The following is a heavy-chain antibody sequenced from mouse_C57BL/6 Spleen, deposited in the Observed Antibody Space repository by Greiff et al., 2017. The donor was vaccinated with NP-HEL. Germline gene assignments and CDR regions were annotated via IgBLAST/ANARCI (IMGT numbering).Heavy chain of an antibody. CDR3: TRREIYYCYDGFAY. V-gene: IGHV6-6*01. CDR2: IRNKANNHAT. Sequence: DVMLVESGGGLVQPGGSMKLSCAASGFTFSDAWMDWVRQSPEKGLEWVAEIRNKANNHATYYAESVKGRFTISRDDSKSSVYLQMNSLRAEDTGIYYCTRREIYYCYDGFAYWGQGTLVTVSA. CDR1: GFTFSDAW. J-gene: IGHJ3*01. D-gene: IGHD2-2*01.